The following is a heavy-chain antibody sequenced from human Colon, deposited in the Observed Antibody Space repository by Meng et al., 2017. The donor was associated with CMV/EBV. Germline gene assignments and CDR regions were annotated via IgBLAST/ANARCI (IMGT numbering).Heavy chain of an antibody. CDR3: AGVAYDYGDRHFAY. Sequence: GGSLRLSCTASGFTFSRYTMNWVRQAPGKGLEWVSSISRTGSFIKYADSVEGRFTISRDNAKTSVYLQMNSRRAEDTAVYYCAGVAYDYGDRHFAYWGQGALVTVSS. CDR1: GFTFSRYT. J-gene: IGHJ4*02. CDR2: ISRTGSFI. D-gene: IGHD4-17*01. V-gene: IGHV3-21*01.